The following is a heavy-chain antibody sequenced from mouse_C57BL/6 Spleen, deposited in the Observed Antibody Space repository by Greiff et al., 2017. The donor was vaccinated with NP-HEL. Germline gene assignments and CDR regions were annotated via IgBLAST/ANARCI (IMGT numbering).Heavy chain of an antibody. CDR2: IDPANGNT. V-gene: IGHV14-3*01. Sequence: EVQLQQSVAELVRPGASVKLSCTASGFNIKNTSMHWVKQRPEQGLEWIGRIDPANGNTKYAPKFQGKATITADTSSNTAYLQLSSLTSEDTAIYYCARYDYSGAMDYWGQGTSVTVSS. D-gene: IGHD2-1*01. CDR3: ARYDYSGAMDY. CDR1: GFNIKNTS. J-gene: IGHJ4*01.